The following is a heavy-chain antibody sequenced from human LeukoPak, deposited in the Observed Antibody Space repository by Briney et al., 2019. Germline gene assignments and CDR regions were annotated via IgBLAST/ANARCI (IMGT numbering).Heavy chain of an antibody. CDR1: GYTFTSYA. Sequence: ASVKVSCKASGYTFTSYAMHWVRQAPGQRLEWMGWINAGNGNTKYSQKFQGRVTITRDTSASTAYVELSSLRSEDTAVYYCARAFLGYCSGGSCRALDVWGQGTTVTVSS. D-gene: IGHD2-15*01. V-gene: IGHV1-3*01. CDR3: ARAFLGYCSGGSCRALDV. CDR2: INAGNGNT. J-gene: IGHJ6*02.